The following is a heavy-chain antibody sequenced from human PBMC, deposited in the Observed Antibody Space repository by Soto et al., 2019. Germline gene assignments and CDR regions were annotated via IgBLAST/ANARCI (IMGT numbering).Heavy chain of an antibody. CDR2: IIPIFGSA. V-gene: IGHV1-69*01. Sequence: QVELLQSGAEVKEPGSSVKVSCRASRGIFSSYTINWLRQAPGQGLEWLGWIIPIFGSASYAQRLQGRVTISADEFSSTAYMELSSLRSEDTAVYYCARVSNIGMVTTLYYAMDVWGQGTTVSVAS. J-gene: IGHJ6*02. D-gene: IGHD4-17*01. CDR3: ARVSNIGMVTTLYYAMDV. CDR1: RGIFSSYT.